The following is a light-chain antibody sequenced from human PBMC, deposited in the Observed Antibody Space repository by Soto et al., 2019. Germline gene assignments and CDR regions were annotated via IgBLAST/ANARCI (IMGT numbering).Light chain of an antibody. Sequence: QSVLTQPASVSGSPGQSITIFCPGTSGDVDAFDYVSWYQQHPGKAPKLMIFEDSDRPPGVSDRLSGSKSGSTASLTISCLQAEDDADYFCTSFTSSSTQVFGTGTKVT. CDR1: SGDVDAFDY. J-gene: IGLJ1*01. CDR3: TSFTSSSTQV. CDR2: EDS. V-gene: IGLV2-14*01.